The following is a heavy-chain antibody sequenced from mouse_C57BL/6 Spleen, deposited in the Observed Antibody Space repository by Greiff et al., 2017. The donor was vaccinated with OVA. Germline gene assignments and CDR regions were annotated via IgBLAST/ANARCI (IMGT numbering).Heavy chain of an antibody. J-gene: IGHJ1*03. CDR3: VRHTYYYGYFDV. D-gene: IGHD1-1*01. CDR1: GFSFNTYA. CDR2: IRSKSNNYAT. Sequence: EVQLQQSGGGLVQPKGSLKLSCAASGFSFNTYAMNWVRQAPGKGLEWVARIRSKSNNYATYYADSVKDRFTISRDDSESMLYLQMNNLKTEDTAMYYCVRHTYYYGYFDVWGTGTTVTVSS. V-gene: IGHV10-1*01.